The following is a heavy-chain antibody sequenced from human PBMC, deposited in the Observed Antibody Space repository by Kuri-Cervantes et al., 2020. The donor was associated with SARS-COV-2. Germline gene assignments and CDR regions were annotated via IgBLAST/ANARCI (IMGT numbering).Heavy chain of an antibody. CDR2: INSDGSST. CDR3: ARGYDSSGCALDY. J-gene: IGHJ4*02. Sequence: GGFLRPSCAASGFTFSSYWMHWVRQAPGKGLVWVSRINSDGSSTSYADSVKGRFTISRDNAKNTLYLQMNSLRAEDTAVYYCARGYDSSGCALDYWGQGTLVTVSS. V-gene: IGHV3-74*01. D-gene: IGHD3-22*01. CDR1: GFTFSSYW.